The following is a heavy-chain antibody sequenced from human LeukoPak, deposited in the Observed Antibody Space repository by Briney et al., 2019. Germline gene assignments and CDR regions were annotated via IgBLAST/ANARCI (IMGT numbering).Heavy chain of an antibody. J-gene: IGHJ3*02. CDR2: TYYRSKWYT. CDR1: GDSVSNNNAA. V-gene: IGHV6-1*01. CDR3: ASSSLRGSDAFDI. Sequence: SQTLSLTCAISGDSVSNNNAAWNWIRQSPSRGLEWLGRTYYRSKWYTDYAVSVSSRITINPDASKNQFSLQLNSVTPEDTAVYYCASSSLRGSDAFDIWGQGTMVTVSS. D-gene: IGHD3-16*01.